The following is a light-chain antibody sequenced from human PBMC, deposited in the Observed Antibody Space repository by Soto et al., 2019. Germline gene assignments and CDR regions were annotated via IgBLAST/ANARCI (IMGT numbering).Light chain of an antibody. J-gene: IGKJ4*01. Sequence: VLVSETNASLVESLGERSTINSKYSQSVVYSSNNKNYLVWYQQKPGQPPTLLIYWASTRESGVPDRFSGSGSGTDFTLTISSLPDEDVAVYYCQQYSSPLLTFGGGTNADIK. V-gene: IGKV4-1*01. CDR2: WAS. CDR3: QQYSSPLLT. CDR1: QSVVYSSNNKNY.